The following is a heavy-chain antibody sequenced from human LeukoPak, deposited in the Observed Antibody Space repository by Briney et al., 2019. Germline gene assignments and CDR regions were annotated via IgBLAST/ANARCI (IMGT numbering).Heavy chain of an antibody. CDR3: VRGDKRDY. V-gene: IGHV3-23*01. D-gene: IGHD5-24*01. CDR2: ISGSGGNT. J-gene: IGHJ4*02. Sequence: GVSLRLSCAASGFTFSSHGMNWVRQAPGKGLEWVSGISGSGGNTYYADSVKGRLTISRDNAESSVYLQVNSLRVEDTAVYYCVRGDKRDYWGQGTLVTVSS. CDR1: GFTFSSHG.